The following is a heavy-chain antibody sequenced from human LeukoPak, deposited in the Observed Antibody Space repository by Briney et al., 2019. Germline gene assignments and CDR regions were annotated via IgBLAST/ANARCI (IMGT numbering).Heavy chain of an antibody. D-gene: IGHD6-19*01. J-gene: IGHJ4*02. V-gene: IGHV3-23*01. CDR3: AKVAYSGGWSPFDY. CDR2: ISASGGSS. CDR1: GFTLSSYA. Sequence: GGSLRLSCAASGFTLSSYAMSWVRQAPGRGLEWVSAISASGGSSYYADSVKGRFTISRDNSKNTLYLQMNSLRAEDTAVYYCAKVAYSGGWSPFDYWGQGTLVTVSS.